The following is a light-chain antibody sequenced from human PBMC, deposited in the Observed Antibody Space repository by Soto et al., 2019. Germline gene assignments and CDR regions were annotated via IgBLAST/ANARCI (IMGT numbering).Light chain of an antibody. CDR1: QTVRNNY. V-gene: IGKV3-20*01. CDR2: DAS. CDR3: QQFSSSPLT. J-gene: IGKJ4*01. Sequence: EVVLTQSPGTLSLSPGERATLSCRASQTVRNNYLAWYQQQPGQAPRLLIYDASSRATGIADRFSGGGAGTDFPLTISRLEPEDFAVYYCQQFSSSPLTFGGGTKVEIK.